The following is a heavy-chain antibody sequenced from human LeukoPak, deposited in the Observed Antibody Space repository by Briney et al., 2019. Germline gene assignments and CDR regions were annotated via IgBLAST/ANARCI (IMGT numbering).Heavy chain of an antibody. CDR1: GGSIRTSEDH. J-gene: IGHJ4*02. CDR3: ARHNYDSSGYYRPFDY. CDR2: TSNSGYP. D-gene: IGHD3-22*01. Sequence: TLSLTCTVSGGSIRTSEDHWTWIRQHPGKGLEWIGYTSNSGYPDSNPSLKSRVTISLDTSKNQFSLKLSSVTAADTAVYYCARHNYDSSGYYRPFDYWGQGTLVTVSS. V-gene: IGHV4-31*03.